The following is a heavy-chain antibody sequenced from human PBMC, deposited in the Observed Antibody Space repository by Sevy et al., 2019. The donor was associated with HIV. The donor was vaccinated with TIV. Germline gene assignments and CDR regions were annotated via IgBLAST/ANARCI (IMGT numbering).Heavy chain of an antibody. V-gene: IGHV3-74*01. Sequence: GGSLRLSCAASGFTFTSDYMHGVRQPPRKGLVWVSHINTDGKIIRYADSVKGRFTTSRDNAKNTLYLQMNSLRAEDTAVYYCARGSRGTFGSWGQGTLVTVSS. D-gene: IGHD1-26*01. CDR3: ARGSRGTFGS. CDR1: GFTFTSDY. J-gene: IGHJ4*02. CDR2: INTDGKII.